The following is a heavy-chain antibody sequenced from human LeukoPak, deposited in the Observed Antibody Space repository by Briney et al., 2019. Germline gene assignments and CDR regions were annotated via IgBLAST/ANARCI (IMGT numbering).Heavy chain of an antibody. CDR2: IIPILGIA. V-gene: IGHV1-69*04. Sequence: SVKVSCKASGGTFSSYTISWVRQAPGQGLEWMGRIIPILGIANYAQKFQGRVTITADKSTSTAYMELSSLRSEDTAVYYCARDRRGTVTSNWFDPWGQGALVTVSS. D-gene: IGHD4-17*01. CDR3: ARDRRGTVTSNWFDP. CDR1: GGTFSSYT. J-gene: IGHJ5*02.